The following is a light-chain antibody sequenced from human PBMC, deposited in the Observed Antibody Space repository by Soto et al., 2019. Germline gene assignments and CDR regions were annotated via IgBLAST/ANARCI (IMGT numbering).Light chain of an antibody. J-gene: IGKJ5*01. V-gene: IGKV3-15*01. CDR3: QHYSNWPPIT. CDR2: DTS. Sequence: ETVMTQSPGTLSVSLGERATLSCGASQSVSIHLPWYQQKPGQAPRLLIYDTSTRATGIPARFSGSGSGTEFTLTISSLQSEDFAVYYCQHYSNWPPITFGQGTRLEIK. CDR1: QSVSIH.